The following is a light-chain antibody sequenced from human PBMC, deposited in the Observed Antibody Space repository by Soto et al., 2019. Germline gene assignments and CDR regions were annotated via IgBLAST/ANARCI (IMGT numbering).Light chain of an antibody. CDR2: DNN. V-gene: IGLV1-51*01. CDR3: GTWDSSLSGGV. CDR1: SSNIGKNN. Sequence: QSVLTQPPSVSAAPGQTVTISCSGSSSNIGKNNVCWYQQFPGTAPKILIYDNNKRPSGIPDRFSASKSGTSATLGITGLQTGDEAEYYCGTWDSSLSGGVFGGGTKVTVL. J-gene: IGLJ2*01.